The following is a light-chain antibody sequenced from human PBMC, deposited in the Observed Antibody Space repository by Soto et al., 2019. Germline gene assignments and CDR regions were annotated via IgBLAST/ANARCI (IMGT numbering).Light chain of an antibody. V-gene: IGLV2-8*01. J-gene: IGLJ2*01. Sequence: QSALTQPPFASGSPGQSVTISCTGTSSDVGGYNHVSWYQQHPGKGPKLMIYEVTKRPSGVPDRFSGSKSGSTASLTVSRLQAEDEAHYYCSAYGGSNNFVVFGGGTKVTVL. CDR2: EVT. CDR3: SAYGGSNNFVV. CDR1: SSDVGGYNH.